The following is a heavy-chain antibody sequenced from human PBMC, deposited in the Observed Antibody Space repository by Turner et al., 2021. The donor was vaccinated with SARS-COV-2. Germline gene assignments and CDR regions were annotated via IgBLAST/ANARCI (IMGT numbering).Heavy chain of an antibody. Sequence: QVQLQQWGAGLLKTSETLSLTCAVHGRSFSGFYWPWIRQSPGKGLEWIGEINDSGSTTYKPSLKSRLTISVDTSKNQFSLKLTSVTAADTAVYYCARAKGPSLYRSYYNPTFFDPWGQGILVTVSS. CDR1: GRSFSGFY. CDR3: ARAKGPSLYRSYYNPTFFDP. V-gene: IGHV4-34*01. CDR2: INDSGST. J-gene: IGHJ5*02. D-gene: IGHD1-26*01.